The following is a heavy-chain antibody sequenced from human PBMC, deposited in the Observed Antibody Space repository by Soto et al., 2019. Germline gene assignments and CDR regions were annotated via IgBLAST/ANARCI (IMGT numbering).Heavy chain of an antibody. CDR2: IYYTGST. Sequence: SETLSLTCTVSGGSISRFYWSWIRQPPGEGLEWIGYIYYTGSTDYNPSLQSRVTMSVDTSKNQFSLNLSSVTAADTAVYYCARDSRYNWNYGAFDCWGQGILVTVSS. J-gene: IGHJ4*02. V-gene: IGHV4-59*01. D-gene: IGHD1-7*01. CDR1: GGSISRFY. CDR3: ARDSRYNWNYGAFDC.